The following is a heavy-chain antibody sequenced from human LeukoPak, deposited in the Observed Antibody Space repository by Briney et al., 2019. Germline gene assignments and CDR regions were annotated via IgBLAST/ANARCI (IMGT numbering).Heavy chain of an antibody. CDR2: ISWNSGSI. J-gene: IGHJ4*02. Sequence: GGSLRLSCAASGFTFDDYAMHWVRQAPGKGPEWVSGISWNSGSIGYADSVKGRFTISRDNAKNSLYLQMNSLRAEDTALYYCAKDATAAGVNFDYWGQGTLVTVSS. CDR3: AKDATAAGVNFDY. CDR1: GFTFDDYA. D-gene: IGHD6-13*01. V-gene: IGHV3-9*01.